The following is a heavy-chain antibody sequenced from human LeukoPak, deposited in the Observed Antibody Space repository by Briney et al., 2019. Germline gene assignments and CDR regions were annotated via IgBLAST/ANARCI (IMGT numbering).Heavy chain of an antibody. CDR3: AREVASTSGRGPYYFDS. Sequence: ASVKVSCEAFGDTFNTYGISWVRQAPGQGLEWMGWIAAYNGNTKYSQKFQGRVTMTTDTFTSTAYMEVRSLRSDDTAVYYCAREVASTSGRGPYYFDSWGQGTLVTVPS. CDR2: IAAYNGNT. D-gene: IGHD6-19*01. V-gene: IGHV1-18*01. CDR1: GDTFNTYG. J-gene: IGHJ4*02.